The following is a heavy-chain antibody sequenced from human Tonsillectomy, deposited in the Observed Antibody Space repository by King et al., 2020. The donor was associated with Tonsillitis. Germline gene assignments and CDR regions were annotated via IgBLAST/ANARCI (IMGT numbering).Heavy chain of an antibody. Sequence: QLQESGPGLVKPSGTLSLTCAVSGGSISSHNWWSWVRQSPGKGLGWIGGIYHSWGTNYNPSLKRRVTISIDKSKNQFSLRLGSVTAADTAVYYCARSPEDYDSSGYYYVGGAFDIWGQGTMVTVSS. CDR1: GGSISSHNW. J-gene: IGHJ3*02. CDR3: ARSPEDYDSSGYYYVGGAFDI. V-gene: IGHV4-4*02. CDR2: IYHSWGT. D-gene: IGHD3-22*01.